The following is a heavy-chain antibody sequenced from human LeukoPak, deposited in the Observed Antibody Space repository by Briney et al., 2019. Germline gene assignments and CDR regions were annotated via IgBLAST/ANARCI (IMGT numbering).Heavy chain of an antibody. V-gene: IGHV4-61*02. Sequence: SETLSLTCTVSGGSISSGSYYWSWIRQPAGKGLEWIGRIYTSGRTNYNPSLKSRVTISLDTSKNQFSLKLSSVTAADTAVYYCARGLRGYTYGYVSWELYHYMDVWGKGTTVTISS. J-gene: IGHJ6*03. CDR3: ARGLRGYTYGYVSWELYHYMDV. CDR2: IYTSGRT. D-gene: IGHD5-18*01. CDR1: GGSISSGSYY.